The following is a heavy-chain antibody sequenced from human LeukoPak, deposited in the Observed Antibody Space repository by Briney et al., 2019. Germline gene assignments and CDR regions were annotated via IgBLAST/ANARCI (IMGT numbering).Heavy chain of an antibody. J-gene: IGHJ4*02. V-gene: IGHV5-51*01. CDR2: IYPGDSDT. D-gene: IGHD6-13*01. CDR3: ARQEPLATAAALDY. Sequence: GESLKISCKGSGYSFSSYWIDWVRQMPGTGLEWMGIIYPGDSDTRYSPSFQGQVTISADKSISTAYLQWSSLKASDTAMYYCARQEPLATAAALDYWGQGTLVTVSS. CDR1: GYSFSSYW.